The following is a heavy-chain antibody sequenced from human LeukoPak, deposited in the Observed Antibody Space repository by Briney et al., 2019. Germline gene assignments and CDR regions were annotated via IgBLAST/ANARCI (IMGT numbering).Heavy chain of an antibody. CDR3: ARSSIKGYSYGSDYYFDY. Sequence: GGSLRLSCAASGFTVSSNYMSWVRQAPGKGLEWVSVIYSGGSTYYADSVKGRFTISRDNSKNTLYLQMNSLRAEDTAVYYCARSSIKGYSYGSDYYFDYWAREPWSPSPQ. CDR1: GFTVSSNY. V-gene: IGHV3-66*01. CDR2: IYSGGST. D-gene: IGHD5-18*01. J-gene: IGHJ4*02.